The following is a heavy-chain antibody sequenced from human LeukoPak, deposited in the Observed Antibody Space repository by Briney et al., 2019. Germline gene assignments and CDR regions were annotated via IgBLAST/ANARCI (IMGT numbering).Heavy chain of an antibody. Sequence: HGESLKISCKGSGYSFTSYWIAWVRQMPGKGLEWMGIIYPADSYTRDSPSFQGQFTISADKSISTAYLQWSSLKASDTAMYYCATNTYSGSYYEPVDYWGQGTPVTVSS. D-gene: IGHD1-26*01. CDR3: ATNTYSGSYYEPVDY. CDR2: IYPADSYT. CDR1: GYSFTSYW. J-gene: IGHJ4*02. V-gene: IGHV5-51*01.